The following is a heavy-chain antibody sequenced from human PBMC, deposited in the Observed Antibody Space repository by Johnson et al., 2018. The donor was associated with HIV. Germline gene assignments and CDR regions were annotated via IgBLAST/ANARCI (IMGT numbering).Heavy chain of an antibody. Sequence: QMQLVESGGGVVQPGRSLRLSCAASGFTFSSYAMHWVRQAPGKGLEWVAVISYDGNNKYYVDSVKGRFTISRDNSKNTLYLQMNSLRPEDTAVYYCAKERRAPRAFDIWGQGTMVTVSS. V-gene: IGHV3-30*04. CDR2: ISYDGNNK. J-gene: IGHJ3*02. CDR1: GFTFSSYA. CDR3: AKERRAPRAFDI.